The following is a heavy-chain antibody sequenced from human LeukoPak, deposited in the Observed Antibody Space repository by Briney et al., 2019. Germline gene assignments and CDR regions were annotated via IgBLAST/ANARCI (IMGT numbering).Heavy chain of an antibody. CDR3: ARQYYYDSSGYHAAAY. D-gene: IGHD3-22*01. CDR2: IYPGDSDT. J-gene: IGHJ4*02. V-gene: IGHV5-51*01. CDR1: GYSFTSYW. Sequence: GESLKISCKGSGYSFTSYWIGWVRQMPGKGLEWMGIIYPGDSDTRYSPSFQGQVTISADKSISTAYLQWSSLKASDTAMYYCARQYYYDSSGYHAAAYWGQGTLVTVSS.